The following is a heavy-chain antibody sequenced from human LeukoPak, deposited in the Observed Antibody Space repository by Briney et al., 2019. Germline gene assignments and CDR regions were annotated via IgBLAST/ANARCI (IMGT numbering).Heavy chain of an antibody. J-gene: IGHJ4*02. D-gene: IGHD2-2*01. CDR2: ISGSGGNT. CDR1: GFTFSSYG. V-gene: IGHV3-23*01. CDR3: AKRVVLATDCFDY. Sequence: PGGSLRLSCAASGFTFSSYGMNWVRQAPGKGLEWVSGISGSGGNTYYADSVKGRFTISRDNSKNTLYLQMNSLRAEDTAVYYCAKRVVLATDCFDYWGQGTLVTVSS.